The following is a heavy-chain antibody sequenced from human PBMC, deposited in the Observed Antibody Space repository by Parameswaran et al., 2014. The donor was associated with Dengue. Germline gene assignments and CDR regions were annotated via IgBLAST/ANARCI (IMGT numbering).Heavy chain of an antibody. J-gene: IGHJ4*02. Sequence: SWVRQAPGQGLEWMGWISAYNGNTNYAQKLQGRVTMTTDTSTSTAYMELRSLRSDDTAVYYCARGLSSGYYSDFDYWARSLVTVSS. CDR3: ARGLSSGYYSDFDY. V-gene: IGHV1-18*01. D-gene: IGHD3-22*01. CDR2: ISAYNGNT.